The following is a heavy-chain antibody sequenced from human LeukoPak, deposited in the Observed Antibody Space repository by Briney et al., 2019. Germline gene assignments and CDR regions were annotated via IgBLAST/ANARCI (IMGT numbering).Heavy chain of an antibody. D-gene: IGHD6-13*01. V-gene: IGHV3-21*01. Sequence: GGSLRLSCAASGFTFSSYSMNWVRQAPGKGLEWVSSISSSSSYTYYADSVKGRFTISRDNAKNSLYLQMNSLRAEDTAVYYCARASAAGTNLFDYWGQGTLVTVSS. CDR2: ISSSSSYT. J-gene: IGHJ4*02. CDR1: GFTFSSYS. CDR3: ARASAAGTNLFDY.